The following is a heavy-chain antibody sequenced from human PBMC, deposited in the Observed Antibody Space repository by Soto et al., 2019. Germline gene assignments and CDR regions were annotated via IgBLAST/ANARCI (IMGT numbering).Heavy chain of an antibody. V-gene: IGHV4-30-4*01. CDR1: GGSISSGDYY. D-gene: IGHD2-21*02. CDR2: IYYSGST. Sequence: SETLSLTCTVSGGSISSGDYYWSWIRQPPGKGLEWIGYIYYSGSTYYNPSLKSRVTISVDTSKNQFSLKLSSVTAADTAVYYCARDGVGGDKYYFDYWGQGTLVTVS. CDR3: ARDGVGGDKYYFDY. J-gene: IGHJ4*02.